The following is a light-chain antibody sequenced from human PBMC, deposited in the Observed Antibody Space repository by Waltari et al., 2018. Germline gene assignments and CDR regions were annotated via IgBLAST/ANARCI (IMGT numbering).Light chain of an antibody. CDR3: AAWDDSLGGPYVV. Sequence: QSVLTQPPSASGTPGQRVTISCSGSSSNIGGNSVNWYQHLPGTAPKLLIYSNDRRPSGVADRFSGSKSGTSASLAISGLQSEDEADYYCAAWDDSLGGPYVVFGGGTKLTVL. V-gene: IGLV1-44*01. CDR2: SND. J-gene: IGLJ2*01. CDR1: SSNIGGNS.